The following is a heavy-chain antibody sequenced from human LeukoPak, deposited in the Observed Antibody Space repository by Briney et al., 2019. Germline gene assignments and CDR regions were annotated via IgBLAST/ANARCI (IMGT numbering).Heavy chain of an antibody. CDR2: ISYDGSNK. D-gene: IGHD2-2*01. J-gene: IGHJ4*02. CDR3: ATYCSSTSCLDY. V-gene: IGHV3-30*03. CDR1: GFTFSSYG. Sequence: RGSLRLSCAASGFTFSSYGMHWVRQAPGKGLEWVAVISYDGSNKYYADSVKGRFTISRDNSKNTLYLQMNSLRAEDTAVYYCATYCSSTSCLDYWGQGTLVTVSS.